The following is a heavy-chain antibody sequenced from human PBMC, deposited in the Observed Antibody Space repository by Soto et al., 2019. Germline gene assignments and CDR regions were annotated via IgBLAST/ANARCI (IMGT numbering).Heavy chain of an antibody. CDR3: VRDRPGPQRYFDY. D-gene: IGHD6-6*01. Sequence: EVQLVESGGALVQPGGSLRLSCAASGFIFSSDWMHWVRQAPGKGLEWVSRIDTDGSGTTYADSVKGRFTISRDNAKNMVYLQMNSLRAEDTAVYFCVRDRPGPQRYFDYWGLGNMVTVSS. CDR1: GFIFSSDW. J-gene: IGHJ4*02. V-gene: IGHV3-74*01. CDR2: IDTDGSGT.